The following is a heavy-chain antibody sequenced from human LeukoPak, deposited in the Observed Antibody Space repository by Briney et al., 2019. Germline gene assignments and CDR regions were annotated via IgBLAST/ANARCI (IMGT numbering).Heavy chain of an antibody. Sequence: GESLKISCKGSGYSFTSYWIGWVRQMPGKGLEWMGIVYPGDSDTRYSPSFQGQVTISADKSISTAYLQWSSLKASDTAMYYCARRVSSGYYYSIPSNWFDPWGQGTLVTVSS. D-gene: IGHD3-22*01. V-gene: IGHV5-51*01. CDR1: GYSFTSYW. CDR3: ARRVSSGYYYSIPSNWFDP. CDR2: VYPGDSDT. J-gene: IGHJ5*02.